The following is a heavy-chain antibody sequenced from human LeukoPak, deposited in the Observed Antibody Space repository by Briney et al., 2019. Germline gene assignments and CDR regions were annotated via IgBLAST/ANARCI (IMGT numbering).Heavy chain of an antibody. CDR2: IIPILGIA. D-gene: IGHD6-13*01. Sequence: GGSVKVSCKASGGTFSSYAISRVRQAPGQGLEWMGRIIPILGIANYAQKFQGRVTITADKSTSTAYMEMSSLRSEDTAVYYCARGGYSSSWYCLDYWGQGTLVTVSS. CDR1: GGTFSSYA. J-gene: IGHJ4*02. CDR3: ARGGYSSSWYCLDY. V-gene: IGHV1-69*04.